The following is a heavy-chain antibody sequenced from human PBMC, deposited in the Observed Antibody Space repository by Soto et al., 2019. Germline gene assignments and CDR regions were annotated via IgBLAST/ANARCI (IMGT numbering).Heavy chain of an antibody. V-gene: IGHV3-30*18. Sequence: PGGSLRLSCAASGFTFSSYGMHWVRQAPGKGLEWVAVISYDGSNKYYADSVKGRFTISRDNSKNTLYLQMNSLRAEDTAVYYCAKEGGFDDILTGYYDYWGQGTLVTVSS. CDR3: AKEGGFDDILTGYYDY. CDR2: ISYDGSNK. D-gene: IGHD3-9*01. J-gene: IGHJ4*02. CDR1: GFTFSSYG.